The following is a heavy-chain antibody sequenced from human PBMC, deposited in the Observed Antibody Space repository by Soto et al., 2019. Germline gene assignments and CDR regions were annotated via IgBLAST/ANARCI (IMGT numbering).Heavy chain of an antibody. CDR3: AAEGCSSTSCYGDYYRMDV. J-gene: IGHJ6*02. D-gene: IGHD2-2*01. V-gene: IGHV1-58*01. CDR1: GFTFTSSA. Sequence: SVKVSCKASGFTFTSSAVQWVRQARGQRLEWIGWIVVGSGNTNYAQKFQERVTITRDMSTSTAYMELSSLRSEDTAVYYCAAEGCSSTSCYGDYYRMDVWGQGTTVTVSS. CDR2: IVVGSGNT.